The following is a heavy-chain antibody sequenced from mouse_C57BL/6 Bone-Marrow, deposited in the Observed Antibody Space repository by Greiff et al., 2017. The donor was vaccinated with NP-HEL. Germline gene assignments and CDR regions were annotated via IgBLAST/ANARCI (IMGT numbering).Heavy chain of an antibody. J-gene: IGHJ3*01. Sequence: QVQLQQSGPGLVQPSQSLSITCTVSGFSFTSYGVHWVRQSPGKGLEWLGVIWSGGSTDYNAAFISRLSISKDNSKSQVFFKMNSLQADDTAIYYCASMVTAWFAYWGQGTLVTVSA. CDR3: ASMVTAWFAY. V-gene: IGHV2-2*01. D-gene: IGHD2-2*01. CDR2: IWSGGST. CDR1: GFSFTSYG.